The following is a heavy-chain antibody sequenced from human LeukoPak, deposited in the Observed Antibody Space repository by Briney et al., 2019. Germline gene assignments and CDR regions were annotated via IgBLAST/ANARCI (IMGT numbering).Heavy chain of an antibody. J-gene: IGHJ4*02. D-gene: IGHD4-17*01. Sequence: GGSLRLSCAASGFTFSSYGMHWVRQAPGKGLEWVAFIRYDGSNKYYADSVKGRFTISRDNSRNTLYLQMDSLRAEDTAVYHCAKKGGFNYGDPFDSWGQGTLVTVSS. CDR1: GFTFSSYG. CDR2: IRYDGSNK. CDR3: AKKGGFNYGDPFDS. V-gene: IGHV3-30*02.